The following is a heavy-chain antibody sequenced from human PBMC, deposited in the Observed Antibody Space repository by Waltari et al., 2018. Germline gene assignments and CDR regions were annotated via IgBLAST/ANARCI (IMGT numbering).Heavy chain of an antibody. CDR3: ATVAGIVGDDYYYGMDV. D-gene: IGHD1-26*01. CDR1: GYTLTELS. V-gene: IGHV1-24*01. Sequence: QVQLVQSGAEVKKPGASVKVSCKVSGYTLTELSMPWVRHAPGKGLEWMGGFDPEDGETIYAQKFQGRVTMTEDTSTDTAYMELSSLRSEDTAVYYCATVAGIVGDDYYYGMDVWGQGTTVTVSS. J-gene: IGHJ6*02. CDR2: FDPEDGET.